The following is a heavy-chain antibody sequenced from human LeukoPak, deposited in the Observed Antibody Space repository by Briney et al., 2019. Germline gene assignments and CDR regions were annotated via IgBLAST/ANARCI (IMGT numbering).Heavy chain of an antibody. V-gene: IGHV3-21*01. CDR1: GFTFSSYG. D-gene: IGHD2-15*01. J-gene: IGHJ6*02. CDR2: ISSSSSYI. Sequence: PGGSLRLSCAASGFTFSSYGMNWVRQAPGKGLEWVSSISSSSSYIYYADSVKGRFTISRDNAKNSLYLQMNSLRAEDTAVYYCARDRGVAATPFYYYYGMDVWGQGTTVTVSS. CDR3: ARDRGVAATPFYYYYGMDV.